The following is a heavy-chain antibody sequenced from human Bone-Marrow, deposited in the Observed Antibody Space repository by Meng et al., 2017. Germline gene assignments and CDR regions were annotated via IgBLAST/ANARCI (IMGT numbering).Heavy chain of an antibody. CDR3: ARDTIAVAGTSKRSDAFDI. D-gene: IGHD6-19*01. V-gene: IGHV3-20*04. CDR1: GFTFDDYG. J-gene: IGHJ3*02. Sequence: GESLKISCAASGFTFDDYGMSWVRQAPGKGLEWVSGINWNGGSTGYADSVKGRFTISRDNAKNSLYLQMNSLRAEDTALYYCARDTIAVAGTSKRSDAFDIWGQGTTVTVSS. CDR2: INWNGGST.